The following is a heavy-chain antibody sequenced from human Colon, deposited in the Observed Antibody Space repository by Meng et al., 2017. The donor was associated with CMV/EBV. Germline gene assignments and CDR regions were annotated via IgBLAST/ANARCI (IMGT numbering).Heavy chain of an antibody. CDR3: ATDHLWGMPN. D-gene: IGHD3-3*02. J-gene: IGHJ4*02. V-gene: IGHV3-30*02. CDR2: IRFDGSQQ. Sequence: QVQWVGRGGAGVQPGGPLRLSCVTSGFIFSHYSMQWVRQSPGKGLEWVAHIRFDGSQQFYVQSVKGRFTVSRHDPKNTLYLQMNDLRPEDTGVYYCATDHLWGMPNWGRGTLVTVSS. CDR1: GFIFSHYS.